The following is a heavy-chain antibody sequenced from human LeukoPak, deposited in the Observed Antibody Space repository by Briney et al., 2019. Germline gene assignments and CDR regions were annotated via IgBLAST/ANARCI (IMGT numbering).Heavy chain of an antibody. J-gene: IGHJ6*03. CDR1: GGSFSGYY. V-gene: IGHV4-34*01. CDR3: ASRQGRDYYYMDV. Sequence: SETLSLTCAVYGGSFSGYYWSWIRQPPGKGLEWIGEINHSGSTNYNPSLKSRVTISVDTSKNQFSLKLSSVTAADTAVYYCASRQGRDYYYMDVWGKGTTVTVSS. CDR2: INHSGST.